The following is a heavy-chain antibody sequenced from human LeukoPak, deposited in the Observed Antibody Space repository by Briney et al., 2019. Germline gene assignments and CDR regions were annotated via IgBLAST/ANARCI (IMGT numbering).Heavy chain of an antibody. V-gene: IGHV4-31*11. CDR2: IYYSGST. J-gene: IGHJ3*02. D-gene: IGHD3-22*01. CDR3: ARADDSSGYLDAFDI. CDR1: GGSFSGYY. Sequence: SETLSLTCAVYGGSFSGYYWSWIRQHPGKGLEWIGYIYYSGSTYYNPSLKSRVTISVDTSKNQFSLKLSSVTAADTAVYYCARADDSSGYLDAFDIWGQGTMVTVSS.